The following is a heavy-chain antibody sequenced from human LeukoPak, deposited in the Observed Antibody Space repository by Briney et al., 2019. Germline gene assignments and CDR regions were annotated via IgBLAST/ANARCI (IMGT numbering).Heavy chain of an antibody. D-gene: IGHD3-9*01. CDR2: ISWNSGSI. J-gene: IGHJ4*02. CDR3: AKDLSSYDILTGFDY. V-gene: IGHV3-9*01. Sequence: GGSLRLSCAASGFTFDDYAMHWVRQAPGKGLEWVSGISWNSGSIGYADSVKGRFTISRDNAKNSLYLQMNSLRAEDTALYYCAKDLSSYDILTGFDYWGQGTLVTVSS. CDR1: GFTFDDYA.